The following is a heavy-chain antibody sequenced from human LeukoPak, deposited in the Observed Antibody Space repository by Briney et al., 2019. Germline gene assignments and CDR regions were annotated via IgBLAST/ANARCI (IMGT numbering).Heavy chain of an antibody. CDR1: GYTFTGYY. J-gene: IGHJ4*02. Sequence: ASVTVSCKASGYTFTGYYMHWVRQAPGQGLEWMGWINPNSGGTNYAQKFQGRVTMTRDTSISTAYMELSRLRSDDTAVYYCARVPKGRGYDRNLDYWGQGTLVTVSS. CDR2: INPNSGGT. D-gene: IGHD5-12*01. CDR3: ARVPKGRGYDRNLDY. V-gene: IGHV1-2*02.